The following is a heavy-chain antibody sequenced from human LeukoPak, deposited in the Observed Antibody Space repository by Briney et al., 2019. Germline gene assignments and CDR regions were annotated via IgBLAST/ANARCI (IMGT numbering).Heavy chain of an antibody. Sequence: ASVKVSCKASGYTFTNYDINWVRQASGQGLEWMGYMKPDSGNTGYAQKFQGRVTMTRDTSISTAYMELSSLTSEDTAVYYCATELRWKDHWGQGTLVTVSS. CDR1: GYTFTNYD. D-gene: IGHD4-23*01. CDR2: MKPDSGNT. CDR3: ATELRWKDH. J-gene: IGHJ4*02. V-gene: IGHV1-8*01.